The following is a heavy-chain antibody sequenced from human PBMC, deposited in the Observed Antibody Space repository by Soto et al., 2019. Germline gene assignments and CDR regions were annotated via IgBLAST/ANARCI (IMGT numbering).Heavy chain of an antibody. Sequence: GGSLRLSCAASGFTFDDYAMHWVRQAPGKGLEWVSGISWNSGSIGYADSVKGRFTISRDNAKNSLYLQMNSLRAEDTALYYCTTLGYSYPNWGQGTLVTVSS. J-gene: IGHJ4*02. D-gene: IGHD5-18*01. CDR1: GFTFDDYA. CDR2: ISWNSGSI. V-gene: IGHV3-9*01. CDR3: TTLGYSYPN.